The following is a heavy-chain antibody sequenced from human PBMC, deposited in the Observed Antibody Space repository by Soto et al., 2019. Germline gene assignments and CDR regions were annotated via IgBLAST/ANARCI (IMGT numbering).Heavy chain of an antibody. D-gene: IGHD3-10*01. Sequence: QVQLQQWGAGLLKPSETPSLTCAVYGGSFSGYYWSWIRQPPGKGLEWIGEINHSGSTNYNPSLKSRVTISVDTSKNQFSLKLSSVTAADTAVYYCARGKRWRQPGYWGQGTLVTVSS. V-gene: IGHV4-34*01. CDR2: INHSGST. CDR1: GGSFSGYY. J-gene: IGHJ4*02. CDR3: ARGKRWRQPGY.